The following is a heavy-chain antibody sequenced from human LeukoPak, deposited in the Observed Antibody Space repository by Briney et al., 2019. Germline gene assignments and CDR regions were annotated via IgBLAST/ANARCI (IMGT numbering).Heavy chain of an antibody. J-gene: IGHJ6*03. CDR2: ISPSSSYI. D-gene: IGHD2-2*01. CDR3: ARDPRPIVVVPAGARYYMDV. CDR1: GFTFTMYS. V-gene: IGHV3-21*01. Sequence: GGSLRLSCAASGFTFTMYSMNWVRQAPGKGLEWVSSISPSSSYIYQVDSVKGRFTISRDNAKNSLYLQMNSLRTEDTAVYYCARDPRPIVVVPAGARYYMDVWGKGTTVTVSS.